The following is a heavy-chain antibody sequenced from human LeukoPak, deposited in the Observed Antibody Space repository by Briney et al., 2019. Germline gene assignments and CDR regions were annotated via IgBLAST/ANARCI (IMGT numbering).Heavy chain of an antibody. CDR3: ARAGEMATIVGY. CDR2: INTDGSST. Sequence: GGSLRLSCAASKFTFSSYWMHWVRQAPGKGLVWVSRINTDGSSTNYADSVKGRFTISRDNAKNTLYLQMNSLRAEDTAVYYCARAGEMATIVGYWGQGTLVTVSS. CDR1: KFTFSSYW. V-gene: IGHV3-74*01. D-gene: IGHD5-24*01. J-gene: IGHJ4*02.